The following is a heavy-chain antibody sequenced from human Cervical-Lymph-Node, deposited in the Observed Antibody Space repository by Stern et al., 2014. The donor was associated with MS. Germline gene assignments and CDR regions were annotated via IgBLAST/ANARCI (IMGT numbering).Heavy chain of an antibody. D-gene: IGHD1-7*01. CDR1: GGSISSGDYY. CDR2: IYYSGTT. V-gene: IGHV4-30-4*01. J-gene: IGHJ3*02. CDR3: VRGNYEDAFHI. Sequence: QVQLVESGPGLVKPSQTLSLTCTVSGGSISSGDYYWSWIRQPPGKGLEWIAYIYYSGTTYYNPSLKSRVTMSVDTSKNQFSLKLSSVTAADTAVYYCVRGNYEDAFHIWGQGTMVTVSS.